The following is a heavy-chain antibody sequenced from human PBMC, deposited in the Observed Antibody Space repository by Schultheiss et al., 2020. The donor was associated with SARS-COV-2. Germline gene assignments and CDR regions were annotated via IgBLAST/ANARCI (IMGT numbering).Heavy chain of an antibody. CDR2: ISYDGDDEGNK. J-gene: IGHJ4*02. CDR3: ARDRYSVNDY. D-gene: IGHD3-9*01. Sequence: GGSLRLSCAASGFTFDSYAMHWVRQAPGKGLEWVALISYDGDDEGNKYYAHSVKGRFTISRDDSKSIMFLQMNSLKTEDTAVYFCARDRYSVNDYWGQGTRVTSPQ. V-gene: IGHV3-30*01. CDR1: GFTFDSYA.